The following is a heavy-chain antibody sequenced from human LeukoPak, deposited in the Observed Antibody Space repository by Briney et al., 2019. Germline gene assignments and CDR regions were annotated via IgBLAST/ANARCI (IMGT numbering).Heavy chain of an antibody. Sequence: PPGGSLRLSCAASGFTFSSYAMSWVRQAPGKGLEWVSAISGSGGSTYYADSVKGRFTISRDNSKNTLYLQMNSLRAEDTAVYYCAKEIGNSFSGDYAFDIWGQGTMVTVSS. J-gene: IGHJ3*02. CDR3: AKEIGNSFSGDYAFDI. V-gene: IGHV3-23*01. CDR2: ISGSGGST. D-gene: IGHD2/OR15-2a*01. CDR1: GFTFSSYA.